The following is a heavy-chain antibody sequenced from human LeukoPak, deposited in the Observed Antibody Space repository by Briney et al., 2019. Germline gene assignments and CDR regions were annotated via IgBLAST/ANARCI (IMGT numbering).Heavy chain of an antibody. CDR3: ARDLVQLERRGAY. D-gene: IGHD1-1*01. J-gene: IGHJ4*02. CDR1: GYTFTSYY. CDR2: INPNSGGT. V-gene: IGHV1-2*02. Sequence: ASVKVSCKASGYTFTSYYMHWVRQAPGQGLEWMGWINPNSGGTNYAQKFQGRVTMTRDTPISTAYMELSRLRSDDTAVYYCARDLVQLERRGAYWGQGTLVTVSS.